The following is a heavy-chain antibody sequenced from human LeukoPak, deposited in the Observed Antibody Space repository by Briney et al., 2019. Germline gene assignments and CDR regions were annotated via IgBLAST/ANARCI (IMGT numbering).Heavy chain of an antibody. D-gene: IGHD2-2*01. CDR3: AKDRTRYCSSSSCPGGLDV. CDR2: ISWNSQNM. J-gene: IGHJ6*02. V-gene: IGHV3-9*01. CDR1: GLTIDENA. Sequence: PGGSLRLSCVVSGLTIDENAMHWVRQVPGRGLEWVSGISWNSQNMAYGDFVKGRFFISRDNAKNSLYLQMNRLRVEDTALYYCAKDRTRYCSSSSCPGGLDVWGQGTTVTVFS.